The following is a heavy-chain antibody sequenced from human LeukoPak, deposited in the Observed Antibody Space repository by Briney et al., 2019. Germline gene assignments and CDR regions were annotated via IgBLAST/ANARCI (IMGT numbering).Heavy chain of an antibody. CDR1: GFTFSSYG. Sequence: GGSLRLSCAASGFTFSSYGMHWVRQAPGKGLEWVAFIRYDGSNKYYADSVKGRFTISRDNSKNTLYLQMNSLRAEDTAVYYCAKDKLYYYDSSGYYPSDYWGQGTLVTVPS. CDR2: IRYDGSNK. J-gene: IGHJ4*02. V-gene: IGHV3-30*02. D-gene: IGHD3-22*01. CDR3: AKDKLYYYDSSGYYPSDY.